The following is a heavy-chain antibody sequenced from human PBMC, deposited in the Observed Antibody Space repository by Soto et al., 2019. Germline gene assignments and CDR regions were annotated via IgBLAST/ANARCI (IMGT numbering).Heavy chain of an antibody. V-gene: IGHV4-39*01. J-gene: IGHJ4*02. CDR3: GGRGYYYGSGSGGEFDY. Sequence: PSETLSLTCTVSGGSISSSSYYWGWIRQPPGKGLEWIGSIYYSGSTYYNPSLKSRVTISVDTSKNQFSLKLSSVTAADTAVYYCGGRGYYYGSGSGGEFDYRGQGTLVTVSS. CDR1: GGSISSSSYY. D-gene: IGHD3-10*01. CDR2: IYYSGST.